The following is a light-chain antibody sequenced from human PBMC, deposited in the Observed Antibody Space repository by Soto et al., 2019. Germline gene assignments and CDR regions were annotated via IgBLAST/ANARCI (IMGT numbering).Light chain of an antibody. CDR1: QSVLYSPNNKNS. J-gene: IGKJ2*01. V-gene: IGKV4-1*01. Sequence: DIVMTQSPDSLAVSLGERATINCKSSQSVLYSPNNKNSLAWYQQKPGQPPKLFIYWASIRESGVPDRFSGSGSGTDFTLTISSLQAEDVAVYYCQQYYSSPYTFGQGTKLEIK. CDR2: WAS. CDR3: QQYYSSPYT.